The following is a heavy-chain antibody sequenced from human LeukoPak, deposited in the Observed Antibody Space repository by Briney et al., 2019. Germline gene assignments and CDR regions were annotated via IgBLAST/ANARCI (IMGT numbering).Heavy chain of an antibody. J-gene: IGHJ4*02. Sequence: RGESLKISCKGSTDIFSNYWIGWVRQLPGKGLEWMGIIYPGDSDTRYSPSFQGQVTISADKSISTAYLQWSSLKASDTAMYYCARRSSSSWYFDYWGQGTLVTVSS. CDR2: IYPGDSDT. CDR1: TDIFSNYW. D-gene: IGHD6-13*01. CDR3: ARRSSSSWYFDY. V-gene: IGHV5-51*01.